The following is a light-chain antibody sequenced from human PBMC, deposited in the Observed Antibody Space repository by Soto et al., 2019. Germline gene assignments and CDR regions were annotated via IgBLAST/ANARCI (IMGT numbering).Light chain of an antibody. CDR2: GAS. CDR3: QQYNNWPPFT. J-gene: IGKJ3*01. Sequence: EIVMTQSPATLSVSPGERATLSCRASQSVSSNLAWYQQKPGQAPRLLIYGASTRATDIPARFSGSGSGTECTLANSSLQSEDFAVYFCQQYNNWPPFTFGPGTKVDIK. V-gene: IGKV3-15*01. CDR1: QSVSSN.